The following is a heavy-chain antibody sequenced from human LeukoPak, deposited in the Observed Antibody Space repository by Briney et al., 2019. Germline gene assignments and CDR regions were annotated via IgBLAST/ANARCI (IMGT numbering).Heavy chain of an antibody. J-gene: IGHJ4*02. CDR1: GYTFTGYY. D-gene: IGHD3-9*01. Sequence: ASVKVSCKASGYTFTGYYMHWVRLAPGQGLEWMGRINPNSGGTNYAQKFQGRVTMTRDTSISTAYMELSRLRSDDTAVYYCARVHYDTHDRDGDDYWGQGTLVTVSS. CDR2: INPNSGGT. CDR3: ARVHYDTHDRDGDDY. V-gene: IGHV1-2*06.